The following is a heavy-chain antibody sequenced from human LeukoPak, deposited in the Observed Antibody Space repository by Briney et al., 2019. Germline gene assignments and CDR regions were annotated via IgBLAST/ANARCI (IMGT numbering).Heavy chain of an antibody. CDR2: ISSGSRYI. CDR3: ARVRAGLQAFDT. D-gene: IGHD4-11*01. J-gene: IGHJ5*02. Sequence: GGSLRLSCSDSRFTFNTHNLNWVRQAPGTGLEWVSSISSGSRYILYADSVKARFTVSRDNAKNSLYLQMNSLRADDTAVYYCARVRAGLQAFDTWGQGTLVTVSS. CDR1: RFTFNTHN. V-gene: IGHV3-21*01.